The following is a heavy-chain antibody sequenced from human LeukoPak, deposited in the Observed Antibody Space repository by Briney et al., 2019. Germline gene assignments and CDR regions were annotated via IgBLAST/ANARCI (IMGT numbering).Heavy chain of an antibody. D-gene: IGHD3-10*01. CDR3: ARGFELLYYYYYYYMDV. Sequence: GGSLRLSCAASGFTFSSYSMNWVRQAPGKGLEWVSSISSSSSYTYYADSVKGRFTISRDNAKNSLYLQMNSLRAEDTAVYYCARGFELLYYYYYYYMDVWGKGTTVTVSS. CDR2: ISSSSSYT. J-gene: IGHJ6*03. V-gene: IGHV3-21*01. CDR1: GFTFSSYS.